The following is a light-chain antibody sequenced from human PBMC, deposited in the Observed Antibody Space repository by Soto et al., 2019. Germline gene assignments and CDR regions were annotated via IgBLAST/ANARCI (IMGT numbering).Light chain of an antibody. J-gene: IGLJ1*01. Sequence: ALTQPASVSGSPGQSITISCTGTSSDVGGYNYVSWYQQHPGKAPKLMIYEVSNRPSGVSNRFSGSKSGNAASLTISGLQAEDEADYYCSSYTSSSTLVFGTGTKLTVL. CDR3: SSYTSSSTLV. CDR1: SSDVGGYNY. V-gene: IGLV2-14*01. CDR2: EVS.